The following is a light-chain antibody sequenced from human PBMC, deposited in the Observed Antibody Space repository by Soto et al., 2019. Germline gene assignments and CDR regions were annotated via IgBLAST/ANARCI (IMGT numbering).Light chain of an antibody. CDR2: GAS. CDR3: QQWIRWT. J-gene: IGKJ1*01. CDR1: QNVGSN. V-gene: IGKV3-15*01. Sequence: EIVMTQSPATLSVSPGDRVTLSCRASQNVGSNVAWFQQRPGQAPRLLIYGASTRAAGIPGRFSGGGSDTEFTLTISSLQSEDFATYYCQQWIRWTSGQGTRLELK.